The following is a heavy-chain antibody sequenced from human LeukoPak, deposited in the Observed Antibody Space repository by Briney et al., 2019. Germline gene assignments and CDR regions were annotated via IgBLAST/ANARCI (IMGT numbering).Heavy chain of an antibody. Sequence: ASVKVSRKASGYTFTSYDINWVRQATGQGLEWMGWMNPNSGNTGYAQKFQGRVTMTRNTSISTAYMELSSLRSEDTAVYYCARSGPSWYYDFWSGYSGTYYFDYWGQGTLVTVSS. CDR1: GYTFTSYD. V-gene: IGHV1-8*01. CDR3: ARSGPSWYYDFWSGYSGTYYFDY. J-gene: IGHJ4*02. CDR2: MNPNSGNT. D-gene: IGHD3-3*01.